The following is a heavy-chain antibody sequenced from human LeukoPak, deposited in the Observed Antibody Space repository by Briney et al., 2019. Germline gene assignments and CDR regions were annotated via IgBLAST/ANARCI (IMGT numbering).Heavy chain of an antibody. Sequence: GGSLRLSCAASGFTVSSNYMSWVRQAPGKGLEWVSVIYSGGSTYYADSVKGRFTISRDNSKNTLYLQMNSLSAEDTAVYYCAREVWELRGVFDYWGQGTLVTVSS. CDR3: AREVWELRGVFDY. V-gene: IGHV3-53*01. CDR2: IYSGGST. D-gene: IGHD1-26*01. J-gene: IGHJ4*02. CDR1: GFTVSSNY.